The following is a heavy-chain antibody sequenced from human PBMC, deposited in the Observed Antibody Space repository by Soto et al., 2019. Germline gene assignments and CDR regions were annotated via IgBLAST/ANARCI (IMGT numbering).Heavy chain of an antibody. Sequence: QGQLVQSGAEVKKPGASVKVSFQASGYSVIRQNMYWVRRAPGQGLEWMGIINPDGGTTNYAPKLEGRITLTADTSTRTVFMELSSLSRDDTAGDDCATGPPSGYEQLDSWGQGTLVTVSS. V-gene: IGHV1-46*01. CDR2: INPDGGTT. CDR1: GYSVIRQN. CDR3: ATGPPSGYEQLDS. J-gene: IGHJ4*02. D-gene: IGHD5-12*01.